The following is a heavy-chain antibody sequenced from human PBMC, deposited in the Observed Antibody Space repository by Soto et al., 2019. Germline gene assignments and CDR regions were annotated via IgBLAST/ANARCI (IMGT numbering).Heavy chain of an antibody. D-gene: IGHD3-10*01. CDR3: ARDKGQGNSGTYGMDV. Sequence: SETLSLTCAVSGGSLTSDEYNWAWIRQSPGKGLEWIGSLFRTGDTYYNPSLKSRVTISVDTSKNQFSLKLSSVTAADTAVYYCARDKGQGNSGTYGMDVWGQGTTVTVSS. J-gene: IGHJ6*02. V-gene: IGHV4-39*07. CDR2: LFRTGDT. CDR1: GGSLTSDEYN.